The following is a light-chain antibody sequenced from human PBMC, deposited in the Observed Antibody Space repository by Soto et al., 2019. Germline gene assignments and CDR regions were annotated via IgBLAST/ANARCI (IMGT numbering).Light chain of an antibody. J-gene: IGKJ5*01. CDR1: HDISTY. CDR3: QQLYTFPFT. CDR2: EAS. V-gene: IGKV1-9*01. Sequence: IHMTRVSFPLVASSLKKDTITCRASHDISTYLAWYQQKPGKAPKLMIYEASTLQSGVPSRFSGSGSLTEFALTSGGLLPEDFATYHCQQLYTFPFTCGHGTRLEIK.